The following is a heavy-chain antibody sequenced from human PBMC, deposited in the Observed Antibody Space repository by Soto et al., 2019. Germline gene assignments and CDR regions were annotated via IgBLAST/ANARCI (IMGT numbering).Heavy chain of an antibody. D-gene: IGHD3-10*01. CDR3: AKVIGGSESYWGGSHYYYALDV. CDR1: GFIFSDYA. CDR2: ISGSDGTT. V-gene: IGHV3-23*01. J-gene: IGHJ6*02. Sequence: EVPLLESGGGLIQPGGSLRLSCAASGFIFSDYAMYWVRQAPGKGLEWVSVISGSDGTTYYADSVRGRFTISRDNSRNTVYLQMISLRAEDTAVYHCAKVIGGSESYWGGSHYYYALDVWGQGTTVTVSS.